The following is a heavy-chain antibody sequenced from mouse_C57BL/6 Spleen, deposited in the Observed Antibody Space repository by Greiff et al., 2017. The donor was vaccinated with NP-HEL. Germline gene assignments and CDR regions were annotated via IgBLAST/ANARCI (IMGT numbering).Heavy chain of an antibody. J-gene: IGHJ2*01. Sequence: EVKLMESGGGLVKPGGSLKLSCAASGFTFSDYGLHLVRPAPEKGLEWVAYISSGSSTIYYADTVKGRFTISRDNAKNTLFLQMTSLRSEDTAMYYCARFYDYDEGYYFDYWGQGTTLTVSS. CDR1: GFTFSDYG. D-gene: IGHD2-4*01. CDR2: ISSGSSTI. V-gene: IGHV5-17*01. CDR3: ARFYDYDEGYYFDY.